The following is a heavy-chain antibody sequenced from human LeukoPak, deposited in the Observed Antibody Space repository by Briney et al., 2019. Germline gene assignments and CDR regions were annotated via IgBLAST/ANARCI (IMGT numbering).Heavy chain of an antibody. CDR1: GGSFSGYY. CDR3: ARSWAVTTHYYYYMDV. CDR2: INHSGST. J-gene: IGHJ6*03. Sequence: SETLSLTCAVYGGSFSGYYWSWIRQPPGKGLEWIGEINHSGSTNYNPSLKSRVTISADTSKNQFSLKLSSVTAADTAVYYCARSWAVTTHYYYYMDVWGKGTTVTVSS. D-gene: IGHD4-11*01. V-gene: IGHV4-34*01.